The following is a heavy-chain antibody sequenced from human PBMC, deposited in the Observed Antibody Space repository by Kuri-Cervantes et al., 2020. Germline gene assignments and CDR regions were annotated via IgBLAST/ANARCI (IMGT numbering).Heavy chain of an antibody. Sequence: GGSLRLSCAASGFTFSSYAMHWVRQAPGKGLEWVAVISYDGSNKYYADSVKGRLTISRDNSKNTLYLQMNSLRAEDTAVYYCAKDGGDAFDIWGQGTMVTVSS. CDR1: GFTFSSYA. V-gene: IGHV3-30-3*01. CDR2: ISYDGSNK. CDR3: AKDGGDAFDI. D-gene: IGHD2-15*01. J-gene: IGHJ3*02.